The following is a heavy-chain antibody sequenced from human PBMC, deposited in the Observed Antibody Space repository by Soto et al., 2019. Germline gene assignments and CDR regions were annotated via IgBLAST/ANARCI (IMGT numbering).Heavy chain of an antibody. CDR2: IIPIFGTA. V-gene: IGHV1-69*13. J-gene: IGHJ4*02. Sequence: GASVKVSCKASGGTFSSYAISWVRQAPGQGLEWMGGIIPIFGTANYAQKFQGRVTITADESTSTAYMELSSLRSEDTAVYYCARAVSSGWYLYYFDYWGQGTLVTVSS. CDR3: ARAVSSGWYLYYFDY. D-gene: IGHD6-19*01. CDR1: GGTFSSYA.